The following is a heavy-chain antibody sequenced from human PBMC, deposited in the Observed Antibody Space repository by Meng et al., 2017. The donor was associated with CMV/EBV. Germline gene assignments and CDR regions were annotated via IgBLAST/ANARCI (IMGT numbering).Heavy chain of an antibody. CDR2: IRYDGSNK. J-gene: IGHJ6*02. CDR3: AKGPYCSSTSCYYYYYGMDV. CDR1: GFTFSSYG. D-gene: IGHD2-2*01. Sequence: GESLKISCAASGFTFSSYGMHWVRQAPGKGLEWVAFIRYDGSNKYYADSVKGLFTISRDNSKNTLYLQMNSLRAEDTAVYYCAKGPYCSSTSCYYYYYGMDVWGQGTTVTVSS. V-gene: IGHV3-30*02.